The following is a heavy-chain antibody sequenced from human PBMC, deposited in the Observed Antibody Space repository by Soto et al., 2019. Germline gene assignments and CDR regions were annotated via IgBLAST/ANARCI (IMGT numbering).Heavy chain of an antibody. CDR1: GGSISSGGYY. CDR2: IYYSGST. V-gene: IGHV4-31*03. Sequence: QVQLQESGPGLVKPSQTLSLTCTVSGGSISSGGYYWSWIRQHPGKGLAWIGYIYYSGSTYYNPSLKSRVTISVDTSKNQFSLKLSSVTAADTAVYYCARDSMVHHPFDYWGQGTLVTVSS. J-gene: IGHJ4*02. D-gene: IGHD3-10*01. CDR3: ARDSMVHHPFDY.